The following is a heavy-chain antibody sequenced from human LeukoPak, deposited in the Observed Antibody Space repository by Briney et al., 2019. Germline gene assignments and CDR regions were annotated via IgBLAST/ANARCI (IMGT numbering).Heavy chain of an antibody. D-gene: IGHD5-24*01. J-gene: IGHJ4*02. CDR1: GYTFTSYG. CDR3: ASSAHRDGYNSADY. CDR2: IIPIFGTT. Sequence: GASVKVSCKASGYTFTSYGISWVRQAPGQGLEWMGGIIPIFGTTNYAQKFQGRVTITADKSTNTAYMELNSLRSDDTAVYYCASSAHRDGYNSADYWGQGTLITVSS. V-gene: IGHV1-69*06.